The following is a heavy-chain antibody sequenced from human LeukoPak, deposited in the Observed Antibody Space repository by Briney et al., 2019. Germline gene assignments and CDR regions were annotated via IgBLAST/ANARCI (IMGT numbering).Heavy chain of an antibody. J-gene: IGHJ6*02. Sequence: GASVKVSCKASGGTFSSYAISWVRQAPGQELEWMGGIIPIFGTANYAQKFQGRVTITADESTSTAYMELSSLRSEDTAVYYCARDRRAGKYSGSPTDLDVWSQGTTVTVSS. D-gene: IGHD1-26*01. CDR3: ARDRRAGKYSGSPTDLDV. V-gene: IGHV1-69*13. CDR2: IIPIFGTA. CDR1: GGTFSSYA.